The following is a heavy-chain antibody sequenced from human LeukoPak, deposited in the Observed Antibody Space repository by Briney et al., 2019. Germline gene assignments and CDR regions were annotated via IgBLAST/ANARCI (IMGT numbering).Heavy chain of an antibody. CDR3: ATRGGYFDY. D-gene: IGHD3-16*01. J-gene: IGHJ4*02. Sequence: PGGSLRLSCAASGFPFTSYWMTWVRQAPGKGLEWVANIKQDGSEKYYVASVKGRFTISRDNAKNSLYLHMNSLRVEDTAVYYCATRGGYFDYWGQGTLVTVSS. CDR1: GFPFTSYW. CDR2: IKQDGSEK. V-gene: IGHV3-7*01.